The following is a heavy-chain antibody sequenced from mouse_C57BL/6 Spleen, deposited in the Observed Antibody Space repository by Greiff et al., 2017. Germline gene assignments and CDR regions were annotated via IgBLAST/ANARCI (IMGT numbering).Heavy chain of an antibody. CDR2: IYPGDGDT. Sequence: VQLQQSGPELVKPGASVKISCKASGYAFSSSWMNWVKQRPGKGLEWIGRIYPGDGDTNYNGKFKGKATLTADKSSSTAYMQLSSLTSEDSAVYFCARSDDGYYGSFAYWGQGTLVTVSA. D-gene: IGHD2-3*01. CDR3: ARSDDGYYGSFAY. CDR1: GYAFSSSW. J-gene: IGHJ3*01. V-gene: IGHV1-82*01.